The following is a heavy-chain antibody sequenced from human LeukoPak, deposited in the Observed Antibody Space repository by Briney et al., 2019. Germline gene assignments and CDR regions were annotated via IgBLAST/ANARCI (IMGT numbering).Heavy chain of an antibody. CDR2: IYWAEDK. D-gene: IGHD3-9*01. CDR1: GFSFSTSGVG. CDR3: ARSPYYDILTGSRGTFDY. V-gene: IGHV2-5*02. J-gene: IGHJ4*02. Sequence: GSGPTLVNPTQTLTLTCTFSGFSFSTSGVGVGWIRQPPGKALEWLAVIYWAEDKRYRPSLKSRLTITKDPSINQVFLTMTNMDPVDTATYYCARSPYYDILTGSRGTFDYWGRGILVTVSS.